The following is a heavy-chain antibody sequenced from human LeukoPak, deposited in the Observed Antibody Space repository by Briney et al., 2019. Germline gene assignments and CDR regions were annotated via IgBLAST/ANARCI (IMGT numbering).Heavy chain of an antibody. CDR3: ARGYRYNWNDLSWFGDAFDI. CDR2: INPSGGST. CDR1: GYTFTSYY. V-gene: IGHV1-46*01. Sequence: ASVKVSCKASGYTFTSYYMHWVRQAPGQGLEWMGIINPSGGSTSYAQKFQGRVTMTRDTSTSTVYMELSSLRSEDTAVYYCARGYRYNWNDLSWFGDAFDIWGQGTMVTVPS. D-gene: IGHD1-20*01. J-gene: IGHJ3*02.